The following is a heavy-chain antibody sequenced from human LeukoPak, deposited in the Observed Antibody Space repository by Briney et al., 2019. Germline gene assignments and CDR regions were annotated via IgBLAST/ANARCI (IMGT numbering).Heavy chain of an antibody. CDR1: GFTFSSYT. CDR2: IGTSSTTI. Sequence: GGSLRLSCAASGFTFSSYTMNWVRQPPWKGLEWVSNIGTSSTTIYYADSVKGRFTISRDNAKNSLYLQMNSLRADDTAVYYCARFAAGGSYYYYMDVWGKGTTVTVSS. J-gene: IGHJ6*03. CDR3: ARFAAGGSYYYYMDV. V-gene: IGHV3-48*01. D-gene: IGHD6-25*01.